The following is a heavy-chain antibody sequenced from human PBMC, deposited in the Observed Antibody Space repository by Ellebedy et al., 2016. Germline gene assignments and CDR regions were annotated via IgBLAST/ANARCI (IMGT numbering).Heavy chain of an antibody. CDR3: ARSDCSGGSCYSLGYYYYAMDV. Sequence: SETLSLTCTVSGGSISSFYWSWIRQPPGKGLEWIGYIYYSGSTDYNPSLKRRVTISVDTSKNQFSLRLSSVTAEATAVYYCARSDCSGGSCYSLGYYYYAMDVWGQGTTVTVSS. V-gene: IGHV4-59*08. J-gene: IGHJ6*02. CDR1: GGSISSFY. D-gene: IGHD2-15*01. CDR2: IYYSGST.